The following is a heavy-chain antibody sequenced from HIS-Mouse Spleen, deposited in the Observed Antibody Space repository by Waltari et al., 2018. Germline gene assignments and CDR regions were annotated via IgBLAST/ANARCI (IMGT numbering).Heavy chain of an antibody. CDR1: GGSISSSSYY. CDR2: IYYSGST. J-gene: IGHJ2*01. D-gene: IGHD6-13*01. V-gene: IGHV4-39*07. CDR3: AREIPYSSSWYDWYFDL. Sequence: QLQLQESGPGLVKPSETLSLTCTVSGGSISSSSYYWGWIRQPPGKGLEWIGSIYYSGSTYYNPPLKSRVTISVATSKNQFSLKLSSGTAADTAVYYCAREIPYSSSWYDWYFDLWGRGTLVTVSS.